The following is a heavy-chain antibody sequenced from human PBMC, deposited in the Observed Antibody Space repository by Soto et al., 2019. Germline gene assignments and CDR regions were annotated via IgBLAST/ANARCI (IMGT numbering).Heavy chain of an antibody. Sequence: QVQLVESGGGVVQPGRSLRLSCAASGFTFSSYAMHWVHQAPGKGLEWVAVISYDGSNKYYADSVKGRFTISRDNSKNTLYLQMNSLRAEDTAVYYCARRNVPGVGDYDYWGQGTLVTVSS. J-gene: IGHJ4*02. D-gene: IGHD4-17*01. CDR2: ISYDGSNK. CDR3: ARRNVPGVGDYDY. CDR1: GFTFSSYA. V-gene: IGHV3-30-3*01.